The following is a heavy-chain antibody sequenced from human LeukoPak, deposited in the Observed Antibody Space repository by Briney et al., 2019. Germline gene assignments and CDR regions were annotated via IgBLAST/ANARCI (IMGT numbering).Heavy chain of an antibody. CDR2: IYSGGNT. Sequence: GRSLRLSCAASGFTVSSYCMSWVRQAPGKGLEWVALIYSGGNTDYADSVKGRFTISRDDSKNTLYIQMNSLRAEDTAVYYCAREPPVWRESLPSRHFDYWGQGTLVTVSS. D-gene: IGHD1-26*01. V-gene: IGHV3-53*01. CDR3: AREPPVWRESLPSRHFDY. CDR1: GFTVSSYC. J-gene: IGHJ4*02.